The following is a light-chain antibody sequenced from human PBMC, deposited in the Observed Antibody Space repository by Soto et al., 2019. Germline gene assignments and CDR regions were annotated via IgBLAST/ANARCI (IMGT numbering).Light chain of an antibody. CDR3: QQYESSPTT. CDR2: GAS. J-gene: IGKJ4*01. Sequence: EIVLTQSPGTLSLSPGERATLSCRASQSVSSTYLAWYQQKPGQAPRRLIYGASSRATGIPDRFSGSGSGTDFTLTISSLEPEDFAVYYCQQYESSPTTFGGGTKVEIK. CDR1: QSVSSTY. V-gene: IGKV3-20*01.